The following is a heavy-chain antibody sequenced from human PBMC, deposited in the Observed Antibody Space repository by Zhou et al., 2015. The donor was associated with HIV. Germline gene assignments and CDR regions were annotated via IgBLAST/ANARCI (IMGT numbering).Heavy chain of an antibody. J-gene: IGHJ4*02. D-gene: IGHD3-10*01. CDR2: VVSNNLQT. Sequence: MQLIQSGGGVRKPGASVTLSCASSTFAFKNFYIHWVRQAPGRGFEWMGMVVSNNLQTTYAPNFQGRVTSTRDTASPTIFMKLDNLQSDDTAIYFXVVAGDQYFESWGPGSLVTVS. CDR3: VVAGDQYFES. CDR1: TFAFKNFY. V-gene: IGHV1-46*02.